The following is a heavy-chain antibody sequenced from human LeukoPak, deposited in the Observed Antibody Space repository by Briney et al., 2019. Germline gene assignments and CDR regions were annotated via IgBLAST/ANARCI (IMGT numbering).Heavy chain of an antibody. J-gene: IGHJ3*02. CDR3: TTWLLMGATSAFDI. CDR1: GFTFSNAW. Sequence: GGSLRLSCAASGFTFSNAWMSWVRQAPGKGLEWVGRIKSKTDGGTTDYAAPVKGRFTISRDDSKNTLYLQMNSLKTEDTAVYYCTTWLLMGATSAFDIWGQGTMVTVSS. D-gene: IGHD1-26*01. CDR2: IKSKTDGGTT. V-gene: IGHV3-15*01.